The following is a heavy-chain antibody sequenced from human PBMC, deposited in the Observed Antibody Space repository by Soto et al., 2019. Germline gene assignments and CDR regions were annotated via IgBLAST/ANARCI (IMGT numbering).Heavy chain of an antibody. V-gene: IGHV4-59*01. CDR1: GCSISIYY. CDR2: IYYSGST. Sequence: PSDTLSLTCTVSGCSISIYYWSWIRQPPGKGLEWIGYIYYSGSTNYNPSLKSRVTISVDTSKNQFSLKLSSVTAADTAVYYCARGFKFGDYAVDYWGQGTLVTVSS. J-gene: IGHJ4*02. D-gene: IGHD4-17*01. CDR3: ARGFKFGDYAVDY.